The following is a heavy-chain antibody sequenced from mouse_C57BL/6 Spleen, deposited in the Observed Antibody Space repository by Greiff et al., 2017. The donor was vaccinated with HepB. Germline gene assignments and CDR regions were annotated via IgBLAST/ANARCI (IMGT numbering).Heavy chain of an antibody. D-gene: IGHD2-4*01. Sequence: EVKLVESGGGLVKPGGSLKLSCAASGFTFSDSGMHWVRQAPEKGLEWVAYISSGSSTIYYADTVKGRFTISRDNAKNTLFLQMTSLRSEDTAMYYCARPYDYDWYFDVWGTGTTVTVSS. CDR3: ARPYDYDWYFDV. CDR1: GFTFSDSG. J-gene: IGHJ1*03. CDR2: ISSGSSTI. V-gene: IGHV5-17*01.